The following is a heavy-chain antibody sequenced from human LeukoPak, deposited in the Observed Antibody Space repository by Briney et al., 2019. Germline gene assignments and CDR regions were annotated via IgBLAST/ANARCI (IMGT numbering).Heavy chain of an antibody. J-gene: IGHJ6*03. V-gene: IGHV4-59*11. CDR1: GDSSSSHF. Sequence: PSETLSLTGSVSGDSSSSHFWSWTRQPPGKGLEWIGYIHYSGMTNYNPSLKSRATLSVDTSTNQFSLKLTSVTAADTAFFCAREAGSDPRLSSYFLDVWGEGTAVTVSS. CDR3: AREAGSDPRLSSYFLDV. CDR2: IHYSGMT. D-gene: IGHD2/OR15-2a*01.